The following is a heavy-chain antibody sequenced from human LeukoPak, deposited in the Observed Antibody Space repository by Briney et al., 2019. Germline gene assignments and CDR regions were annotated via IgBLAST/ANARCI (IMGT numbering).Heavy chain of an antibody. CDR1: GFTFSSYA. CDR3: ARDRDGHYFDY. V-gene: IGHV3-30*04. J-gene: IGHJ4*02. D-gene: IGHD2-21*02. CDR2: ISYDGSNK. Sequence: GRSLRLSCAASGFTFSSYAMHWVRQAPGKGLEWVAAISYDGSNKYYADSVKGRFTISRDNSKNTLYLQMNSLRAEDTAVYYCARDRDGHYFDYWGQGTLVTVSS.